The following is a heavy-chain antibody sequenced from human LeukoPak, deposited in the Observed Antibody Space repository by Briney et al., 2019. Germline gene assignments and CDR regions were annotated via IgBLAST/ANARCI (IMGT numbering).Heavy chain of an antibody. CDR1: GYTFTGYY. CDR2: INPNSGGT. J-gene: IGHJ5*02. Sequence: ASVKVSCKASGYTFTGYYMHWVRQAPGQGLEWMGWINPNSGGTNYAQKFQGRVTMTRDTSISTAYMELSRLRSDDTAVYYCARVAVATILNWFDPWGQGTLVTVSS. V-gene: IGHV1-2*02. CDR3: ARVAVATILNWFDP. D-gene: IGHD5-12*01.